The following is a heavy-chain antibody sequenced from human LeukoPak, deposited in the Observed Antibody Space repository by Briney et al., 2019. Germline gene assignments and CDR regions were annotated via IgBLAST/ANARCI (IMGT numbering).Heavy chain of an antibody. J-gene: IGHJ6*02. Sequence: GASVKVSCKASGYTFTSYGISWVRQAPGQGLEWMGWISAYNGNTNYAQKLQGRVTMTTDTSTSTAYMELRSLRSDDTAVYYCAREESQYTGSYFSYYYYGIDVWGQGTTVTVSS. CDR3: AREESQYTGSYFSYYYYGIDV. CDR2: ISAYNGNT. V-gene: IGHV1-18*01. D-gene: IGHD1-26*01. CDR1: GYTFTSYG.